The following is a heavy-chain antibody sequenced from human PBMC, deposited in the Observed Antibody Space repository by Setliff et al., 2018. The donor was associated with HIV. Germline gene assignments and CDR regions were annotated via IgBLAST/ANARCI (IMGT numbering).Heavy chain of an antibody. CDR1: GASVSTDGYY. Sequence: ASETLSLTCTVSGASVSTDGYYWSWIRQPAGKGLEWLGRIYANGYTNYNPSLNSRVTVSLDTSKNQFSLKLSSVTAADTAFYYCARQGYIYGYPLNWFDPWGQGTLVTVSS. CDR2: IYANGYT. V-gene: IGHV4-61*02. D-gene: IGHD5-18*01. CDR3: ARQGYIYGYPLNWFDP. J-gene: IGHJ5*02.